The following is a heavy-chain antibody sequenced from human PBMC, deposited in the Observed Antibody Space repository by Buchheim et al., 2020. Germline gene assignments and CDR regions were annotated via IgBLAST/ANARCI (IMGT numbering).Heavy chain of an antibody. J-gene: IGHJ4*02. Sequence: EVRLVESGGGLVQPGGSLRLSCAASGFNFSTYGMNWVRQAPGKGLEWVSYISSSSITVYYADSAKGRFTISRDNAKNSLYLQMNSLRAEDTAVYYCARDSSGGNYYRHFDYWGQGTL. D-gene: IGHD1-26*01. CDR1: GFNFSTYG. V-gene: IGHV3-48*01. CDR2: ISSSSITV. CDR3: ARDSSGGNYYRHFDY.